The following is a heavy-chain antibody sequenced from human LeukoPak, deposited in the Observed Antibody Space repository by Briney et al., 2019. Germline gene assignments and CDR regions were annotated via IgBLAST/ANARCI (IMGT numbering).Heavy chain of an antibody. CDR1: RYSISSGFY. D-gene: IGHD6-19*01. Sequence: PSETLSLTCTVSRYSISSGFYWGWIRQPPGKGLEWIGSIYSSGTTYYNPSLNSRVTISVDTSKNQVSLNLRSVTAADTAVYFCARGDSGWYLGLGFDYWGQGTLVTVSS. CDR2: IYSSGTT. V-gene: IGHV4-38-2*02. CDR3: ARGDSGWYLGLGFDY. J-gene: IGHJ4*02.